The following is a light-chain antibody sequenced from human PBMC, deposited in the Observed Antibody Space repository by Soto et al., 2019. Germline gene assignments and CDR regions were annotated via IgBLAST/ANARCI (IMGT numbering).Light chain of an antibody. CDR3: ETWDSTSWV. V-gene: IGLV4-60*02. CDR2: LEGSGNY. J-gene: IGLJ3*02. CDR1: SRHSSYI. Sequence: QSVLTQSSSASASLGASVKLTCTLSSRHSSYIIAWHPHQPGKAPRYLMKLEGSGNYNKGSGVPDRFSGSSSGADRYLTISNLQFEDEADYYCETWDSTSWVFGGGTKLTVL.